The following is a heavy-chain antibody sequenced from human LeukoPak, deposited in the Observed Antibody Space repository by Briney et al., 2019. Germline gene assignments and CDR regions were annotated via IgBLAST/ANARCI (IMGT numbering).Heavy chain of an antibody. D-gene: IGHD4-17*01. CDR1: GFTFSNAW. J-gene: IGHJ4*02. V-gene: IGHV3-15*01. Sequence: GGSLRLSCAASGFTFSNAWMSWVRQAPGKGLEWVGRIKSKTDGGTTDYAAPVKGRFTISRDDSKNTLYLQMNSLKTEDTAVYYCTSYYGDYGTLDYWGQGTLVTVSS. CDR2: IKSKTDGGTT. CDR3: TSYYGDYGTLDY.